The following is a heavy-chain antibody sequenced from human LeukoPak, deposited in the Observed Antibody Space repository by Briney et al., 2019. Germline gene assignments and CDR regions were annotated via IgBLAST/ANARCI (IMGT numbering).Heavy chain of an antibody. Sequence: SVKVSCKASGGTFSNSAISWVRQAPGQGLEWMGQIIPIYGAANYAHRFRDRVTITSDESTSTASMELTSLRSEDTAMYYCAREGRLYDSGGYSVFAAFDIWGQGTMVTVSS. CDR2: IIPIYGAA. CDR3: AREGRLYDSGGYSVFAAFDI. V-gene: IGHV1-69*13. CDR1: GGTFSNSA. J-gene: IGHJ3*02. D-gene: IGHD3-22*01.